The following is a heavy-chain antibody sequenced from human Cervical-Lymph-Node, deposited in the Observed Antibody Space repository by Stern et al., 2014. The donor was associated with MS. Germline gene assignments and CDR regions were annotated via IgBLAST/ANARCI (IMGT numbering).Heavy chain of an antibody. V-gene: IGHV2-70*04. CDR1: VFSLSTSGMR. CDR3: ARSLFYYGSGSLLYYFDY. Sequence: VTLKESGPALVKPTQTLTLTCTFSVFSLSTSGMRVSWIRQPPGKALEWLARIDWDDDKFYSTSLKTRLTISKDTSKNQVVLTMTNMDPVDTATYYCARSLFYYGSGSLLYYFDYWGQGTLVTVSS. CDR2: IDWDDDK. D-gene: IGHD3-10*01. J-gene: IGHJ4*02.